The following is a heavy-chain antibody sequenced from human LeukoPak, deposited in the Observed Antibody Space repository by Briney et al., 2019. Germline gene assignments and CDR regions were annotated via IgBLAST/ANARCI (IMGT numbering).Heavy chain of an antibody. V-gene: IGHV3-7*01. J-gene: IGHJ6*04. CDR1: GFTFSSYW. CDR3: ARDVVRGSGGDV. Sequence: SGGSLRLSCAASGFTFSSYWMSWVRQAPGKGLEWVANIKKDGSEKYYVDSVKGRFTISRDNAKKSLYLRMNSLRAEDTAVYYCARDVVRGSGGDVWGKGTTVTISS. CDR2: IKKDGSEK. D-gene: IGHD3-10*01.